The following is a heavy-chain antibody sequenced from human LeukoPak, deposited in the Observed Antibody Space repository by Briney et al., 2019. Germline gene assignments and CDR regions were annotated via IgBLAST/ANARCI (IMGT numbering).Heavy chain of an antibody. D-gene: IGHD4-17*01. CDR3: ARDSDYGDYVDPQYYFDY. V-gene: IGHV3-7*01. CDR1: GFTFSSYW. CDR2: IKQDGSEK. J-gene: IGHJ4*02. Sequence: GGSLRLSCAASGFTFSSYWMSWVRQAPGKGLEWVANIKQDGSEKYYVDSVKGRFTISRDNAKNSLYLQMNSLRAEDTAVYYCARDSDYGDYVDPQYYFDYWGQGTLVTVSS.